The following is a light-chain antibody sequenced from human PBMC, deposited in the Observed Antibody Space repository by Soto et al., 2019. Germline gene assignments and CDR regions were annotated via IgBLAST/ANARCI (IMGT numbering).Light chain of an antibody. CDR2: DAS. Sequence: SVGDRVTITCRASQSISSWLAWYQQKPGKAPKLLIYDASSLESGVPSRFSGSGSGTEFTLTISSLQPDDFATYYCQQYNSYWTFGQGTKV. CDR3: QQYNSYWT. J-gene: IGKJ1*01. CDR1: QSISSW. V-gene: IGKV1-5*01.